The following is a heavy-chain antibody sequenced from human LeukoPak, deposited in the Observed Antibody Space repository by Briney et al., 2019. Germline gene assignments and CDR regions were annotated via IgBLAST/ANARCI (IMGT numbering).Heavy chain of an antibody. CDR2: INHSGST. D-gene: IGHD2-2*01. CDR3: ARGGRGESAARRLKPGNRFDP. J-gene: IGHJ5*02. V-gene: IGHV4-34*01. CDR1: GKSFSNNY. Sequence: KPSETLSLTCAVYGKSFSNNYWIWIRQPPGKGLEWIGEINHSGSTKYNPSLKSRVTISVDTSRNQFSLKLSSVTAADTGVYYCARGGRGESAARRLKPGNRFDPWGQGTLVTVSS.